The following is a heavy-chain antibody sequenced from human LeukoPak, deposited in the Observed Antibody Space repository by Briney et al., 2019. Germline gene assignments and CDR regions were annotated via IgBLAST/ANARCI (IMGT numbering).Heavy chain of an antibody. CDR3: STLTSRGLSDS. V-gene: IGHV3-15*07. D-gene: IGHD1-20*01. CDR1: GFTFTSAW. Sequence: GGSLRLSCAAYGFTFTSAWMNWVRQAPGKGLEWVGRIKSKADGETIDYAAPVKGRFTFSRDDSKNMLYLQMNSLKSEDTAVYYCSTLTSRGLSDSWGQGTLVTVSS. J-gene: IGHJ4*02. CDR2: IKSKADGETI.